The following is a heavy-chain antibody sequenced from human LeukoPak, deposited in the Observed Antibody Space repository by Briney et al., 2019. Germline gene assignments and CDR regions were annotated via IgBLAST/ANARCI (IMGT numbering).Heavy chain of an antibody. CDR3: AREDDSSGYSFDY. CDR2: ISSSSSYI. CDR1: GFTFSSYS. J-gene: IGHJ4*02. Sequence: KSGGSLRLSCAASGFTFSSYSMNWVRQAPGKGLEWVSSISSSSSYIYYADSVKGRFTISRDNAKNSLYLQMNSLRAEDTAVYYCAREDDSSGYSFDYWGQGTLVTVSS. V-gene: IGHV3-21*01. D-gene: IGHD3-22*01.